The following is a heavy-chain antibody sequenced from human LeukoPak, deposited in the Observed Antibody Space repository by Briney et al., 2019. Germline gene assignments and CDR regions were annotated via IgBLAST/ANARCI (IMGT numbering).Heavy chain of an antibody. CDR3: ARDSGSYYPPYYFDY. Sequence: GRSLRLSCAASGFTFDDYAMHWVRQAPGKGLEWVSGISWNSGSIGYADSVKGRFTISRDNAKNSLYLQMNSLRAEDTAVYYCARDSGSYYPPYYFDYWGQGTLVTVSS. V-gene: IGHV3-9*01. CDR1: GFTFDDYA. J-gene: IGHJ4*02. CDR2: ISWNSGSI. D-gene: IGHD3-10*01.